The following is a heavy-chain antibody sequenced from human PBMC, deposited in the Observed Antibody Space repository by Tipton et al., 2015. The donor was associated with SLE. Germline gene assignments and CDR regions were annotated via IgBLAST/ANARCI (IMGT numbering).Heavy chain of an antibody. V-gene: IGHV3-23*03. CDR2: IYSGGSST. CDR1: GFTFSTYA. Sequence: SLRLSCAASGFTFSTYAMSWVRQAPGKGLEWVSVIYSGGSSTCFADSVKGRFTISRDDSKNTLFLQMNCLRAEDTAVYYCAKGYYGSGSYSDYWGQGTLVTVSA. J-gene: IGHJ4*02. D-gene: IGHD3-10*01. CDR3: AKGYYGSGSYSDY.